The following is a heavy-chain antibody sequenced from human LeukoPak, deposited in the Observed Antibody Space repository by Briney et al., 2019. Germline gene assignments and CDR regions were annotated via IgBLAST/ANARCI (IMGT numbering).Heavy chain of an antibody. J-gene: IGHJ5*02. CDR1: GGSFSDHY. CDR3: ARAFGNVRGDT. CDR2: INHSGYT. D-gene: IGHD3-10*01. V-gene: IGHV4-34*01. Sequence: SETLSLTCAVYGGSFSDHYWSWIRQPPGKGLEWIGEINHSGYTNYNPSLKSRVTISVDTSKKQISLNLSSVTAADTAVYYCARAFGNVRGDTWSQGSLVTVSS.